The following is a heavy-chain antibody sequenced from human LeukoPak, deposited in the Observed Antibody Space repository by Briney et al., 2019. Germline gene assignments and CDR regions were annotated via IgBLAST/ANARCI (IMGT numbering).Heavy chain of an antibody. CDR3: ARVGCSGTTCYYYYMDV. J-gene: IGHJ6*03. CDR2: IFHGGST. V-gene: IGHV4-38-2*01. Sequence: SETLSLTCAVSVFSTRTAYYWGWIRQPPGKGLERIGCIFHGGSTYYNPSLRSRVTIPVGTSKNQFSLKLSSVTAADTAVYYCARVGCSGTTCYYYYMDVWGRGTTVTVSS. CDR1: VFSTRTAYY. D-gene: IGHD2-2*01.